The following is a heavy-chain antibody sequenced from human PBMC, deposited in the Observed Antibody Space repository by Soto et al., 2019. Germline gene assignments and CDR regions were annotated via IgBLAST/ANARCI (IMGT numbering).Heavy chain of an antibody. D-gene: IGHD3-10*01. J-gene: IGHJ4*02. Sequence: SETLSLTCAVYGGSFSGYYWSWIRQPPGKGLEWIGEINHSGSTNYNPSLKSRVTISVDTSKNQFSLKLSSVTAADTAVYYCASFSNEVRRVRSDYWGQGTLVTVSS. CDR3: ASFSNEVRRVRSDY. CDR1: GGSFSGYY. CDR2: INHSGST. V-gene: IGHV4-34*01.